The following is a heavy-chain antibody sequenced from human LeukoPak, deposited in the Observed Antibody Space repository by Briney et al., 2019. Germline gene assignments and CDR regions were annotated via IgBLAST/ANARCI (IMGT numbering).Heavy chain of an antibody. V-gene: IGHV3-30-3*01. CDR2: ISYDGSNK. Sequence: GGSLRLSCAASGFTFSSYAMHWVRQAPGKGLKWVAVISYDGSNKYYADSVKGRFTISRDNSKNTLYLQMNSLRAEDMAVYYCARTAGYSSSWYSNVFGTYFVSGLDYWGQGTLVTVSS. J-gene: IGHJ4*02. CDR1: GFTFSSYA. CDR3: ARTAGYSSSWYSNVFGTYFVSGLDY. D-gene: IGHD6-13*01.